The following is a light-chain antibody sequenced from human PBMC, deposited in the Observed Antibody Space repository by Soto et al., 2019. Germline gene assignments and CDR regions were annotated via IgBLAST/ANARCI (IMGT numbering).Light chain of an antibody. CDR3: QSYDSSNWV. Sequence: LTQPHSVSESPGKTVTISCTRSNGSIASNYVQWYQQRPGSAPTTVIYEDNQRPSGVPDRFSGSIDSSSNSAYLTISGLKTEDEADYYCQSYDSSNWVFGGGTKLTVL. CDR1: NGSIASNY. V-gene: IGLV6-57*04. CDR2: EDN. J-gene: IGLJ3*02.